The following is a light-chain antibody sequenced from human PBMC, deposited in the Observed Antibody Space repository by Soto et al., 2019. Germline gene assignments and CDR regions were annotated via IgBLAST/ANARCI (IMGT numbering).Light chain of an antibody. Sequence: IVLTQSPATLSLSPGERATLSCRASQSVRNYLAWYQQKPSQAPRLLIYDTFNRATGIPARFSGSGSGTDFTLTISSLETEDFAVYYCQQRSSWPLTFGGGTKVEI. V-gene: IGKV3-11*01. CDR3: QQRSSWPLT. J-gene: IGKJ4*01. CDR1: QSVRNY. CDR2: DTF.